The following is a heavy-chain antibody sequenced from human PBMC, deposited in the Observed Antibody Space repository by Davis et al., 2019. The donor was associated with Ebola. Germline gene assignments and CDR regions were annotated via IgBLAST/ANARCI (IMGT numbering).Heavy chain of an antibody. V-gene: IGHV4-38-2*02. J-gene: IGHJ5*02. CDR1: GGSMSGYY. D-gene: IGHD2-8*01. CDR3: ARDPPRVS. Sequence: SETLSLTCAVSGGSMSGYYWSWIRQPPGKGLEWIGSIYHSGSTYYNPSLKSRVTISVDTSKNQFSLKLSSVTTADTAVYYCARDPPRVSWGQGTLVTVSS. CDR2: IYHSGST.